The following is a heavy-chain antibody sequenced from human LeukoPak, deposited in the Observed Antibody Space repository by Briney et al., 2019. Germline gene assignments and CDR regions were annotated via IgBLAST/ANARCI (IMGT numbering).Heavy chain of an antibody. CDR1: GFTFSSYW. V-gene: IGHV3-48*02. Sequence: GGSLRLSCAASGFTFSSYWMSWVRQAPGKGLEWVSYIRSSGSTMYYADSVKGRFTISRDTAKNSLYLQMNSLRDEDTAVYYCARDPEALDYWGQGTLVTVSS. CDR2: IRSSGSTM. J-gene: IGHJ4*02. CDR3: ARDPEALDY.